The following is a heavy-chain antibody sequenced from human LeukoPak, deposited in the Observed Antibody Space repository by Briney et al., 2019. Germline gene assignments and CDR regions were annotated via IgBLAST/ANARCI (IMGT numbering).Heavy chain of an antibody. CDR1: GGSISSSNYY. Sequence: SEALSLTCTVSGGSISSSNYYWGWIRQPPGKGLEWIGDIYYDGTTYYNPSLQSRVTVSIDTSKNQFSLKLNSVTAADTAVYYCARLLQWLAPAPFDYWGQGTLVTVSS. CDR3: ARLLQWLAPAPFDY. CDR2: IYYDGTT. D-gene: IGHD6-19*01. J-gene: IGHJ4*02. V-gene: IGHV4-39*01.